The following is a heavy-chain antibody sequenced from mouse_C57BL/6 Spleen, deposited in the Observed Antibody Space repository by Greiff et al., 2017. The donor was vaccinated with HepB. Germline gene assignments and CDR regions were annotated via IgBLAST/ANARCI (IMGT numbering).Heavy chain of an antibody. J-gene: IGHJ2*01. Sequence: QVQLQQPGAELVKPGASVKLSCKASGYTFTSYWMQWVKQRPGQGLEWIGEIDPSDSYTNYNQKFKGKATLTVDTSSSTAYMPLSSLTSEDSAVYYCARDYVRDYFDYWGQGTTLTVSS. V-gene: IGHV1-50*01. CDR1: GYTFTSYW. CDR3: ARDYVRDYFDY. CDR2: IDPSDSYT. D-gene: IGHD1-1*01.